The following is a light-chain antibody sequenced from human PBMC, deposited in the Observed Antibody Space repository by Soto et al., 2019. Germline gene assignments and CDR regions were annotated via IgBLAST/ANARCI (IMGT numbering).Light chain of an antibody. J-gene: IGKJ1*01. Sequence: EIVLTQSPATLSLSPGDRATLSCRASQSIGTYLAWYQQKRGQAPSLLIYDASNRATGIPARFRGSGSGTDFTLTISSLEPEDFAVYFCQHRSNSPPTLTFGQGTKVEIK. CDR1: QSIGTY. CDR3: QHRSNSPPTLT. V-gene: IGKV3-11*01. CDR2: DAS.